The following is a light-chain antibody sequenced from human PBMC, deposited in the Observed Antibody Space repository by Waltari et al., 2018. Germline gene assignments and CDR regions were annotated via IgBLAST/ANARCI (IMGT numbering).Light chain of an antibody. Sequence: ALDPPSPVSGTPGPAVPLPVRGTTRGVWCYALCPWYQQHPGEAPKLLICEVFKRPPDTSSRFSGAKSGSTASLTISGLQPEDEADYYCCSYAGRGTYVFGSGTKVTVL. V-gene: IGLV2-23*02. J-gene: IGLJ1*01. CDR3: CSYAGRGTYV. CDR2: EVF. CDR1: TRGVWCYAL.